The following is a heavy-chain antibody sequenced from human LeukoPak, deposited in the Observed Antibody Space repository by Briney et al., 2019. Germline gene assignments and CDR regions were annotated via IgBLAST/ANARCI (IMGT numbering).Heavy chain of an antibody. J-gene: IGHJ3*02. Sequence: ASVNVSCKASGYTFTDYYMHWLRQAPGQGLEWMGWINPSRGGTSYAQKFQARVTMTRDTSIATTYMELNRLTSDDTAVYFCAREMDSSEAFDIWGQGTLVTVSS. CDR1: GYTFTDYY. V-gene: IGHV1-2*02. CDR3: AREMDSSEAFDI. CDR2: INPSRGGT. D-gene: IGHD3-22*01.